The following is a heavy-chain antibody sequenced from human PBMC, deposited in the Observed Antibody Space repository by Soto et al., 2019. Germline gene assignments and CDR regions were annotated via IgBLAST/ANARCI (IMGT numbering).Heavy chain of an antibody. CDR1: GFTFDDYA. CDR2: ISWNSGSI. CDR3: AKDTGDFWSGYPSRPYGMDV. D-gene: IGHD3-3*01. J-gene: IGHJ6*02. V-gene: IGHV3-9*01. Sequence: GGSLILSCAASGFTFDDYAMHWVRQAPGKGLEWVSGISWNSGSIGYADSVKGRFTISRDNAKNSLYLQMNSLRAEDTALYYCAKDTGDFWSGYPSRPYGMDVWGQGTTVTVSS.